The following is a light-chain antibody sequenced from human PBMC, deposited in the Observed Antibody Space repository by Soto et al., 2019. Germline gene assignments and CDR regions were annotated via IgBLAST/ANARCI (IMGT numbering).Light chain of an antibody. J-gene: IGKJ1*01. CDR2: GAS. V-gene: IGKV3-20*01. CDR1: QSVTSSY. Sequence: EIVLTQSPGTLSLSPGERATLSCRASQSVTSSYLAWYQQKPGQAPRLLIYGASTRATGIPDRFSGGGSGTDFTLTISRLEPEDFAVYYCQQYGSSPGTLGQGTKVDIK. CDR3: QQYGSSPGT.